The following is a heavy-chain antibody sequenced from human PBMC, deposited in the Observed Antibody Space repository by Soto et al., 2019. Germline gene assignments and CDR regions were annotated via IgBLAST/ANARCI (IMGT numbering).Heavy chain of an antibody. V-gene: IGHV3-33*05. CDR2: ISLDSRDK. CDR1: GFTFSAYG. CDR3: ARVCGGDCGNAFDV. D-gene: IGHD2-21*02. J-gene: IGHJ3*01. Sequence: QVQLVESGGGVVQPGRSLRLSCAASGFTFSAYGIHWVRQAPGKGLEWVATISLDSRDKLYVDSMNGRLTISRENSRNTVYLQMDSLRAEDRAVYHCARVCGGDCGNAFDVWGQGTVVAVSP.